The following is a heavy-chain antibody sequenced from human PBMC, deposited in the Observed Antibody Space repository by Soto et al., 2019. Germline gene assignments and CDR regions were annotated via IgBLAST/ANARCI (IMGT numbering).Heavy chain of an antibody. CDR1: GYTFTSYG. Sequence: GASVKVSCKASGYTFTSYGISWVRQAPGQGLEWMGWISAYNGNTNYAQKLQGRVTMTTDTSTSTAYMELRSLRSDDTAVHYCARDRGILTGYSYYYYYGMDVWGQGTTVTVSS. CDR3: ARDRGILTGYSYYYYYGMDV. J-gene: IGHJ6*02. CDR2: ISAYNGNT. D-gene: IGHD3-9*01. V-gene: IGHV1-18*01.